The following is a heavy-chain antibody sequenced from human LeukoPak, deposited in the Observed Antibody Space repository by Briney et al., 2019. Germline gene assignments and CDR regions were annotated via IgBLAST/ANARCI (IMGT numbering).Heavy chain of an antibody. J-gene: IGHJ4*02. CDR3: AALATATLRGKYY. V-gene: IGHV3-7*01. CDR2: IKRDGSGK. Sequence: GGSLRLSCAVSGFTFSNDWMSWVRQAPGKGLEWVAMIKRDGSGKYYVDSVKGRFTTSRDNAKNSLYLQMNSLRAEDTAVYFCAALATATLRGKYYWGQGTLVTVSS. CDR1: GFTFSNDW. D-gene: IGHD4-11*01.